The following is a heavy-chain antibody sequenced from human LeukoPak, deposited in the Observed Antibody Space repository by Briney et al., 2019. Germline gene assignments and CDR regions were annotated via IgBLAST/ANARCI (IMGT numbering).Heavy chain of an antibody. V-gene: IGHV4-38-2*02. CDR3: ARGLRYYDFWSAVPYYYYYYYMDV. J-gene: IGHJ6*03. CDR1: GYSISSGYY. D-gene: IGHD3-3*01. CDR2: IYHSGST. Sequence: SETLSLTCTVSGYSISSGYYWGWIRQPPGKGLEWIGSIYHSGSTYYNPSLKSRVTISVDTSKNQFSLKLSSVTAADTAVYYCARGLRYYDFWSAVPYYYYYYYMDVWGKGTTVTVSS.